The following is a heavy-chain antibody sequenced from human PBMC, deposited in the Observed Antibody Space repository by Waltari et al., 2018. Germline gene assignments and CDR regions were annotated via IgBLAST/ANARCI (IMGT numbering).Heavy chain of an antibody. CDR3: AKDIGSGHIAYLDY. D-gene: IGHD6-19*01. V-gene: IGHV3-9*01. J-gene: IGHJ4*02. Sequence: EVQLVESGGGLVQPGRSLRLSCGASGFTFYYYAMPWVRYAPGKGLEWVSSISWNGDTIDYADSVKGRFTISRDNAKNSLYLQMNSLRTEDTASYYCAKDIGSGHIAYLDYWGQGTLVTVSS. CDR1: GFTFYYYA. CDR2: ISWNGDTI.